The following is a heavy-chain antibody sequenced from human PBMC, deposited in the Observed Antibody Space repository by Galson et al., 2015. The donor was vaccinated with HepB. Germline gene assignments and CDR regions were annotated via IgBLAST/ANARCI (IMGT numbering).Heavy chain of an antibody. CDR2: INPNSGGT. Sequence: SVKVSCKASGYTFTGYYMHWVRQAPGQGLEWMGWINPNSGGTNCAQKFQGWVTMTRDTSISTAYMELSRLRSDDTAVYYCARDRSADSSNYYGMDVWGQGTTVTVSS. D-gene: IGHD6-19*01. CDR3: ARDRSADSSNYYGMDV. J-gene: IGHJ6*02. V-gene: IGHV1-2*04. CDR1: GYTFTGYY.